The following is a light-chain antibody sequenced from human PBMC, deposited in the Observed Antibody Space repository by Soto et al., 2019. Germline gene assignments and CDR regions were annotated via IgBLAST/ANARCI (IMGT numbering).Light chain of an antibody. J-gene: IGKJ4*01. Sequence: ENVLTQSPDTLSLSPGEEATLSCRASQSVNNNYLAWYQQIPGQPPRLLIYGASNRASGIPDRFSGSGSGTDFTLTISSLQSEDFAVYYCQQYHSWPLTFGGGTKVDIK. CDR1: QSVNNNY. CDR2: GAS. V-gene: IGKV3-20*01. CDR3: QQYHSWPLT.